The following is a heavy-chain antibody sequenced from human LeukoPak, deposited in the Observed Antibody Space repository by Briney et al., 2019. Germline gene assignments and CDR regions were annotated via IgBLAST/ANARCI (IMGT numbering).Heavy chain of an antibody. Sequence: GGSLRLSCAASGFTFSSYWMTWVRQAPGKGLERVANIKKDGSDKYYVASVKGRFTISRDNAKNSLYLQMNSLSAKDTAVYYCASLAVVTGGNWGQGTLVTVSS. V-gene: IGHV3-7*02. CDR1: GFTFSSYW. J-gene: IGHJ4*02. CDR2: IKKDGSDK. CDR3: ASLAVVTGGN. D-gene: IGHD2-21*02.